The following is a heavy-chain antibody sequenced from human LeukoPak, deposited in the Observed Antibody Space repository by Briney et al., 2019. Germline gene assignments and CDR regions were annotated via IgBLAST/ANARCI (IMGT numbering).Heavy chain of an antibody. Sequence: SETLSLTCAVYGGSFSGYYWSWIRQPPGKWLEWIGEINHSGSTNYNPSLKSRVTISVDTSKNQFSLKLSSVTAADTAVYYCARRYGDNDYWGQGTLVTVSS. CDR2: INHSGST. CDR1: GGSFSGYY. J-gene: IGHJ4*02. D-gene: IGHD4-17*01. CDR3: ARRYGDNDY. V-gene: IGHV4-34*01.